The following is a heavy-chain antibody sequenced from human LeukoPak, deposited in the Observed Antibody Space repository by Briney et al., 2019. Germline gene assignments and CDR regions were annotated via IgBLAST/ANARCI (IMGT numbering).Heavy chain of an antibody. CDR3: TRGTGGATGYYFDY. J-gene: IGHJ4*02. CDR2: IRSKAYGGTT. V-gene: IGHV3-49*03. CDR1: GFTFGDYA. Sequence: TGGSLRLSCTASGFTFGDYAMSWFRQAPGKGLEWVGFIRSKAYGGTTEYAASVKGRFTISRDDSKSIAYLQMNSLKTEDTTVYYCTRGTGGATGYYFDYWGQGTLVTVSS. D-gene: IGHD1-26*01.